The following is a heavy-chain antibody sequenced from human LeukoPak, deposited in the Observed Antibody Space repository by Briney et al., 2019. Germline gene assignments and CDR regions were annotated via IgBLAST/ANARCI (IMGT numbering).Heavy chain of an antibody. J-gene: IGHJ3*02. V-gene: IGHV3-23*01. CDR1: GFTLTSYA. CDR2: ISGSGRGGIP. D-gene: IGHD3/OR15-3a*01. Sequence: GGSLRLSCAASGFTLTSYAMSWVRQAPGKGLEWVSSISGSGRGGIPSYAVSVKGRSTISRDNSRNTLYLQLNSLRVEDTALYYCARFRNDFWTGYPSDAFDIWGQGTMVTVSS. CDR3: ARFRNDFWTGYPSDAFDI.